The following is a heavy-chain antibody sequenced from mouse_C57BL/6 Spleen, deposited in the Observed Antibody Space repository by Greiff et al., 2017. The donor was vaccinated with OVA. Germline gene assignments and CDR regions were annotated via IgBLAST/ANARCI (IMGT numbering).Heavy chain of an antibody. CDR2: IDPSDSYT. Sequence: QVQLQQSGAELVKPGASVKLSCKASGYTFTSYWMQWVKQRPGQGVEWIGEIDPSDSYTNYNQKFKGKATLTVDTSSSTAYMQLSSLTSEDSAVYYCARKTGTWFAYWGQGTLVTVSA. CDR1: GYTFTSYW. D-gene: IGHD4-1*01. CDR3: ARKTGTWFAY. J-gene: IGHJ3*01. V-gene: IGHV1-50*01.